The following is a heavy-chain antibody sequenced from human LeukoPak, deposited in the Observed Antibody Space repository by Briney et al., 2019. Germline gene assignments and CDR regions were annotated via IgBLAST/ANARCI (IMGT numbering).Heavy chain of an antibody. CDR3: ARAGGFFSPFGY. Sequence: SETLSLTCTVSGGSISSGGYYWSWIRQHPGKGLEWIGYVYYSGSTYYNPSLKSRVTISVDTSKNQFPLKLRSVTAADTAVYYCARAGGFFSPFGYWGQGTLVTVSS. CDR2: VYYSGST. CDR1: GGSISSGGYY. V-gene: IGHV4-31*03. J-gene: IGHJ4*02. D-gene: IGHD3-3*01.